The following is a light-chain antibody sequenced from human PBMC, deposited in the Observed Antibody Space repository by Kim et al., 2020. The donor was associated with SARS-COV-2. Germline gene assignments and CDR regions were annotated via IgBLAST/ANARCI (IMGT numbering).Light chain of an antibody. CDR3: KQYFGLPPFT. V-gene: IGKV3-15*01. Sequence: EIVMTQSPATLSVSPGDRATLSCRASQAVSNTVAWYQQKPGQPPRLLIYDASFRARGIPARFSGSGSGTEFTLTISSLQSDDFAVYYCKQYFGLPPFTFGQGTKLEI. CDR2: DAS. J-gene: IGKJ2*01. CDR1: QAVSNT.